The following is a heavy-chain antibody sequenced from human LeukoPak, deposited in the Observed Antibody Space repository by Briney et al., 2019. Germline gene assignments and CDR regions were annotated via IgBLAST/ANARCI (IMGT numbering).Heavy chain of an antibody. CDR1: GFTFSSYR. J-gene: IGHJ4*02. CDR3: TTDSRLQY. CDR2: ISSSSAIK. V-gene: IGHV3-48*04. Sequence: GGSLRLSCAASGFTFSSYRMDWVRQAPGKGLEWVSYISSSSAIKHYADSVKGRFTISRDNAQNSLYLQMNSLKTEDTAVYYCTTDSRLQYWGQGTLVTVSS.